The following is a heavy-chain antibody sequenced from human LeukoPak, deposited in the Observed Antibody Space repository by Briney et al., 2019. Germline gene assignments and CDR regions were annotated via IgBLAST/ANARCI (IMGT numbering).Heavy chain of an antibody. D-gene: IGHD6-13*01. CDR3: ARDSYSSSWYVGTYYYYGMDV. CDR1: GFTFSSYA. V-gene: IGHV3-30-3*01. J-gene: IGHJ6*02. CDR2: ISYEGSNK. Sequence: GGSLRLSCAASGFTFSSYAMHWVRQAPGKGLEWVAAISYEGSNKYYADSVRGRFTISRDNSKNTLYLQMNSLRAEDTAVYYCARDSYSSSWYVGTYYYYGMDVWGQGTTVTVSS.